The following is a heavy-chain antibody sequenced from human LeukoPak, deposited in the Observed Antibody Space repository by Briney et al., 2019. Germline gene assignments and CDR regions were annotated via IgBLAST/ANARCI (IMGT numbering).Heavy chain of an antibody. CDR3: ASLDTAKQPLANH. D-gene: IGHD5-18*01. J-gene: IGHJ5*02. CDR2: IREERGQE. V-gene: IGHV3-7*03. Sequence: GGSLRLSCVASGLTASNHWMSWVRQAPGKGLEWVANIREERGQEYYVDSVKGRFTISKNSAKNSLYLQMNTLRVEDTAMYYCASLDTAKQPLANHWGQGTLVTVSS. CDR1: GLTASNHW.